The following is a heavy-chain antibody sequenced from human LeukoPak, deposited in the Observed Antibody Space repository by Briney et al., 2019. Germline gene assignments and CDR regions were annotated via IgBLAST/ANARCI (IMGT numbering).Heavy chain of an antibody. V-gene: IGHV3-11*01. Sequence: PGGSLRLSCAASGFTFSGHYMSWFRLSPGKGLEWHSYITSSGSNTDYADSVKGRFTISRDNAKNTMFLQMNSLRPEDTAVYYCARDPDYGDPEWGQGTLVTVSS. CDR3: ARDPDYGDPE. J-gene: IGHJ4*02. CDR1: GFTFSGHY. CDR2: ITSSGSNT. D-gene: IGHD4-17*01.